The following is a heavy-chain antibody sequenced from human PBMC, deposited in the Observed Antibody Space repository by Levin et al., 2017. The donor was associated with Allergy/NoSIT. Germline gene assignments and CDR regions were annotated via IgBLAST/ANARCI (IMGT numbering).Heavy chain of an antibody. D-gene: IGHD3-10*01. CDR2: IYSGGRG. CDR1: GFTVSSNH. CDR3: AIYGSGNDYSAFDI. Sequence: PGGSLRLSCAASGFTVSSNHMSWVRQAPGKGLEWVSLIYSGGRGYYADSVRGRFTISRDNSKNTLYLQLNSLRAEDPAVYYCAIYGSGNDYSAFDIWGQGTMVTVSS. J-gene: IGHJ3*02. V-gene: IGHV3-53*01.